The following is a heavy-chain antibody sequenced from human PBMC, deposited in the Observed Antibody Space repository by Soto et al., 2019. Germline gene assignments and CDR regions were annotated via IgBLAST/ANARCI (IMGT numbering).Heavy chain of an antibody. CDR2: ISDNGGNT. CDR1: GFTFRSYA. Sequence: VQLLESGGALVQPGGSLRLSCEASGFTFRSYAMSWVRQAPGKGLEWASAISDNGGNTYYPDSVRGRFTISRDNSKNTLFLQMNSVRAEDTAVYYCAKDFSYDSSGVLDYWGQGTLVTVSS. CDR3: AKDFSYDSSGVLDY. V-gene: IGHV3-23*01. J-gene: IGHJ4*02. D-gene: IGHD3-22*01.